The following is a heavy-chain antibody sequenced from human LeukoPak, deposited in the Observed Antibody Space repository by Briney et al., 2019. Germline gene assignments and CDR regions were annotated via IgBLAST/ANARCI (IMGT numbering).Heavy chain of an antibody. CDR1: GGSISNYY. CDR2: IYYSGTT. Sequence: SETLSLTCTVSGGSISNYYWSWVRQPPGKGLEWIGHIYYSGTTNYSPPLKSRVTISVDTSKNQFSLKLSSVTAADTAVYYCARDYGAAGFDYWGQGALVTVSS. V-gene: IGHV4-59*13. CDR3: ARDYGAAGFDY. D-gene: IGHD6-25*01. J-gene: IGHJ4*02.